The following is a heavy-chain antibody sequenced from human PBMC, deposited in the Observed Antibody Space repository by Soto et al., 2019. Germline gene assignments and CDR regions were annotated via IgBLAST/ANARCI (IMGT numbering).Heavy chain of an antibody. CDR2: ISGSGRST. D-gene: IGHD6-13*01. Sequence: GGPLRLSCAASGFSFSSCAMSWVRQAPGKGLEWVSVISGSGRSTDYADSVKGRFTMSRDNSKNMVFLQMNSLSAEDTAVYYCAKHTLFSDSWYEDYWGQGTLVTVSS. CDR3: AKHTLFSDSWYEDY. J-gene: IGHJ4*02. CDR1: GFSFSSCA. V-gene: IGHV3-23*01.